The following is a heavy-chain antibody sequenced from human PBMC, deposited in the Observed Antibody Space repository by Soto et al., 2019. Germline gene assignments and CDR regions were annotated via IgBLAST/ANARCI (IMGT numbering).Heavy chain of an antibody. CDR2: INHSGST. CDR3: ARGVMITFGGDIVNKRSWLDP. D-gene: IGHD3-16*02. J-gene: IGHJ5*02. V-gene: IGHV4-34*01. CDR1: GGSISSYY. Sequence: SETLSLTCAVYGGSISSYYWSWIRQPPGKGLEWIGEINHSGSTNYNPSLKSRVTISVDTSKSQFSLKLSSVTAADTVVYYCARGVMITFGGDIVNKRSWLDPWGQGTLVTVSS.